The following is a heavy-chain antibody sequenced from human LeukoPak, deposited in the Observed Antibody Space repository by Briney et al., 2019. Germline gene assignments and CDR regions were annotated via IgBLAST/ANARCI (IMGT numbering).Heavy chain of an antibody. V-gene: IGHV3-21*01. CDR2: ISSSSSYI. CDR1: GFTFSSYS. Sequence: GGSLRLSCAASGFTFSSYSMNWVRQAPGKGLEWVSSISSSSSYIYYAVSVKGRFTISRDNAKNSLYLQMNSLRAEDTAVYYCARAYYDFWSGYSDESWFDPWGQGTLVTVSS. CDR3: ARAYYDFWSGYSDESWFDP. J-gene: IGHJ5*02. D-gene: IGHD3-3*01.